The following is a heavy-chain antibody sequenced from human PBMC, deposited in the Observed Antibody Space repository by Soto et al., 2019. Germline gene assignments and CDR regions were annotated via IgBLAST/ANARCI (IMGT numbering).Heavy chain of an antibody. J-gene: IGHJ6*02. CDR1: GYSFTSYW. Sequence: PGESLKISCKGSGYSFTSYWISWVRQMPGKGLEWMGRIDPSDSYTNYSPSFQGHVTISADKSISTAYLQWSSLKASDTAMYYCARRHYCSSTSCLYSNYYYGMDVWGQGTTVTAP. CDR2: IDPSDSYT. V-gene: IGHV5-10-1*01. CDR3: ARRHYCSSTSCLYSNYYYGMDV. D-gene: IGHD2-2*01.